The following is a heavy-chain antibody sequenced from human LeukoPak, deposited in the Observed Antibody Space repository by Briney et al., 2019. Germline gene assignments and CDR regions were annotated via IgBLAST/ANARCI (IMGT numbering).Heavy chain of an antibody. D-gene: IGHD6-19*01. J-gene: IGHJ4*02. CDR3: ARGPRDSSGWYHQDY. CDR2: IYYSGST. Sequence: KPSETLSLTCTVSGGSISSSGYYWGWIRQPPGKGLEWIGSIYYSGSTYYNPSLKNRVTMSVDTAKNQFSLRLKLVTAADTAVYYCARGPRDSSGWYHQDYWGQGTLITVSS. CDR1: GGSISSSGYY. V-gene: IGHV4-39*07.